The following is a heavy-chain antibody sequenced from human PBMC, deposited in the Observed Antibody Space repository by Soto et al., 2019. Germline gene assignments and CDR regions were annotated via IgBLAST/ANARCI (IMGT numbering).Heavy chain of an antibody. Sequence: SETLSLTCTVSDGSISSGDSYWSWIRQPPGKGLEWIGYIYYSGSTYYNPSLKSRVTISVDTSKNQFSLKLSSVTAADTAVYYCAREETNWFDPWGQGTLVTVSS. CDR2: IYYSGST. CDR1: DGSISSGDSY. V-gene: IGHV4-30-4*01. J-gene: IGHJ5*02. CDR3: AREETNWFDP.